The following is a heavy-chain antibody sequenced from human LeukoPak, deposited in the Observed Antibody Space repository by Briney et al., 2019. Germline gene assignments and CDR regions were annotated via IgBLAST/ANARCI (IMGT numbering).Heavy chain of an antibody. V-gene: IGHV3-74*01. J-gene: IGHJ4*02. D-gene: IGHD1-26*01. CDR1: GFTFGTYW. Sequence: GGSLRLSCGASGFTFGTYWMHWVRQAPGKGLVWVSGINSDGGTTTYADSVQGRFTNSRDNAKNTLYLQMNSLRAEDTAVYYCARVEVGATLSWGQGTLVTVSS. CDR2: INSDGGTT. CDR3: ARVEVGATLS.